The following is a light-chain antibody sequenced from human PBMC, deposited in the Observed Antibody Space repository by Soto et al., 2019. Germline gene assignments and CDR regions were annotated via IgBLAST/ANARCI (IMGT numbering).Light chain of an antibody. CDR2: EVN. CDR1: NSDIGSYNY. Sequence: QSVLTQHASVSGSPGQSITISCTGTNSDIGSYNYVSWYQQHPGKAPKLMIYEVNNRPSGISNRFSGSKSGNTASLTISGLQAEDEADYYCSSYSSTSTHVVFGGGTKLTVL. V-gene: IGLV2-14*01. CDR3: SSYSSTSTHVV. J-gene: IGLJ2*01.